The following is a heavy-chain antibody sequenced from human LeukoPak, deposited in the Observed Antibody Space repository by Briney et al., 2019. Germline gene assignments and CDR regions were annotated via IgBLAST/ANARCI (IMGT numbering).Heavy chain of an antibody. V-gene: IGHV4-4*07. CDR1: GGTISSYY. Sequence: SETLSLTCTVSGGTISSYYWSWIRQPAGKGLEWIGRIYTSGSTNYNPSLKSRVTMLVDTSKNQFSLKLSCVTAADTAVYYCARDRGSYGLDYWGQGTLVTVSS. J-gene: IGHJ4*02. CDR3: ARDRGSYGLDY. D-gene: IGHD1-26*01. CDR2: IYTSGST.